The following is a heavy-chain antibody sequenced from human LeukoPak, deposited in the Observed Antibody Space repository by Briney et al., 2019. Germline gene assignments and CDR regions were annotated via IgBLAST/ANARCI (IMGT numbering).Heavy chain of an antibody. CDR3: ARDRGINWFDP. Sequence: GESLKISCAAPGYTFTNYWMHWVRQAPGEGLVWVSRINTDGTNTVYADSVRGRFTVSRDKAKNTLYLQMDSLRAEDTAVYYCARDRGINWFDPWGQGTLVAVSS. CDR2: INTDGTNT. CDR1: GYTFTNYW. D-gene: IGHD3-16*01. J-gene: IGHJ5*02. V-gene: IGHV3-74*01.